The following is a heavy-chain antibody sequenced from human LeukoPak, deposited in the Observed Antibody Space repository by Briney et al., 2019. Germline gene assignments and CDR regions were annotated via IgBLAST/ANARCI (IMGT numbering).Heavy chain of an antibody. CDR3: ARAPDFDY. CDR2: ISSSSSYI. J-gene: IGHJ4*02. Sequence: GGSLRLSCAASGFTFSSYSMNWVRQAPGKGLEWVSSISSSSSYIYYAGSVKGRFTISRDNAKNSLYLQMNSLRAEDTAVYYCARAPDFDYWGQGTLVTVSS. V-gene: IGHV3-21*01. CDR1: GFTFSSYS.